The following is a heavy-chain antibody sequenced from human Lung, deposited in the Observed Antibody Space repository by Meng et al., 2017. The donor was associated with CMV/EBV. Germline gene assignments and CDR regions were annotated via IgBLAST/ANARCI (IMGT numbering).Heavy chain of an antibody. J-gene: IGHJ4*02. V-gene: IGHV3-30-3*01. CDR1: GFTFSSFA. CDR2: MSYDGGNK. Sequence: GGSLRLSCAASGFTFSSFAMHWVRQAPGKGLEWVAVMSYDGGNKYYADSVMGRFTISRDNSKSALYLQMNSLGVEDTAVYYCAKAHEILGSCSLTSCNWGVDYWGQETLVTVSS. D-gene: IGHD2-2*01. CDR3: AKAHEILGSCSLTSCNWGVDY.